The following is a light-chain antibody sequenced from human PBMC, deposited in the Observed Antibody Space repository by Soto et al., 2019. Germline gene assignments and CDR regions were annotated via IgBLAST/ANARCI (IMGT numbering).Light chain of an antibody. CDR1: KNDIGVYDF. CDR2: EVV. Sequence: QSALTQPPSASGSPGQSVTISCTGTKNDIGVYDFVSWYQHHPGKAPRLIIYEVVQRPSGVPDRFSGSKSGNTASLTVSGLQAADEADYFCKSYAGSNTYVFGSGTKDRP. J-gene: IGLJ1*01. V-gene: IGLV2-8*01. CDR3: KSYAGSNTYV.